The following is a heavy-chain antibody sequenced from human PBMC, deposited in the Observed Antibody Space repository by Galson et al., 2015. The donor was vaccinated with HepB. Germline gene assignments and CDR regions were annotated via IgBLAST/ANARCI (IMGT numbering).Heavy chain of an antibody. J-gene: IGHJ4*02. V-gene: IGHV5-51*01. CDR3: ARYPDFYDTTGYYWGGFDY. CDR1: GYYFANYW. Sequence: QSGAEVKKPGESLTISCKASGYYFANYWIAWVRQMPGKGLECMGIIFPGHSDTKYSPSFQGQVTISADRSNTTAYLQWSSLKASDTAMYYCARYPDFYDTTGYYWGGFDYWGLGTLVTVSS. D-gene: IGHD3-22*01. CDR2: IFPGHSDT.